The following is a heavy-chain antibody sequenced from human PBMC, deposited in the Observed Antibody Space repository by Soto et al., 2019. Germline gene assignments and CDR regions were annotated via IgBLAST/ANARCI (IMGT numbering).Heavy chain of an antibody. J-gene: IGHJ4*02. V-gene: IGHV4-59*01. CDR2: IYFNGNT. CDR3: ASVTFGGIVLAH. CDR1: AASFSKYY. D-gene: IGHD3-16*01. Sequence: SEALSVTCTVSAASFSKYYWTWIRQSPGKGLEWIGYIYFNGNTNYNPSLKRRVTMSIDTSKKQFSLNLSSVTAADTAVYYCASVTFGGIVLAHWGQGALVTVS.